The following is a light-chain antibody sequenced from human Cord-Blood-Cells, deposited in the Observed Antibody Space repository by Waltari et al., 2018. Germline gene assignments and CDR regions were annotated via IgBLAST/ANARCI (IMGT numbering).Light chain of an antibody. Sequence: EIVLTQSPATLSWSPGERATLSCRASQRVSSYLAWYQQKPGQAPRLLIYDASNRATGIPARFSGSGSGTDFTLTISSLEPEDFAVYYCQQRSNWPPTFGQGTRLEIK. J-gene: IGKJ5*01. CDR3: QQRSNWPPT. CDR2: DAS. V-gene: IGKV3-11*01. CDR1: QRVSSY.